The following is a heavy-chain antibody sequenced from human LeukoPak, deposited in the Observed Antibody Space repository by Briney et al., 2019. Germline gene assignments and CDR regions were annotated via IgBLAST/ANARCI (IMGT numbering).Heavy chain of an antibody. Sequence: GGSLRLSCAASGFTFSSYGIHWVRQAPGKGLEWVAYIQYDGSNEQHADSVKGRFSISRDNSKNILYLHVSILRAEDTAVYYCAKDRCSNGIGCYYYYMDVWGKGTTVTISS. V-gene: IGHV3-30*02. CDR1: GFTFSSYG. CDR3: AKDRCSNGIGCYYYYMDV. CDR2: IQYDGSNE. D-gene: IGHD2-8*01. J-gene: IGHJ6*03.